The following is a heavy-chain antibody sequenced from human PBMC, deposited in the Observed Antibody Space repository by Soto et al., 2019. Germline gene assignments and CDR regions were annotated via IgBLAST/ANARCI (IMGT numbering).Heavy chain of an antibody. J-gene: IGHJ4*02. D-gene: IGHD5-18*01. CDR1: GFTFSSYA. CDR2: ISYEGSNK. V-gene: IGHV3-30-3*01. Sequence: QVQLVESGGGVVQPGRSLRLSCAASGFTFSSYAMHWVRQAPGTGLEWVAVISYEGSNKYYADSVKGRFTISRDNSKNTLYLQMNSLRTEDTAVYYCARVLGGMATAPFDYWGQGALVTVPS. CDR3: ARVLGGMATAPFDY.